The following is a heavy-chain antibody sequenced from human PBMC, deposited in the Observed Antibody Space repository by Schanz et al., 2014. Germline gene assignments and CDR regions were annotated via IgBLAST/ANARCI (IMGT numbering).Heavy chain of an antibody. CDR3: ERFQSPHQPFDY. Sequence: EVQLVESGGCLVQPWGSLRLSCAASGFTFSSYWMSWVRQAPGKGLEWVANIKQDGSERYYVDSVKGRFTISRDNAKNSLYLQMNSLRAEDTAVYYCERFQSPHQPFDYWGQGTLVTVSS. J-gene: IGHJ4*02. V-gene: IGHV3-7*01. D-gene: IGHD2-2*01. CDR2: IKQDGSER. CDR1: GFTFSSYW.